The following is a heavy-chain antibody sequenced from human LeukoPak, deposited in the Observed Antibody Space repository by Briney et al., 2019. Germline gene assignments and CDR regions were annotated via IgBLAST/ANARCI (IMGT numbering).Heavy chain of an antibody. CDR1: GGSISSGGYY. CDR2: IYYSGST. D-gene: IGHD6-19*01. V-gene: IGHV4-31*03. Sequence: SETLSLTCTVSGGSISSGGYYWSWIRQHPGKGLEWIGYIYYSGSTYYNPSLKSRVTISVDTSKNQFSLKLSSVTAADTAVYYCAREYESSGWYSKGSFDYWGQGILVTVPS. J-gene: IGHJ4*02. CDR3: AREYESSGWYSKGSFDY.